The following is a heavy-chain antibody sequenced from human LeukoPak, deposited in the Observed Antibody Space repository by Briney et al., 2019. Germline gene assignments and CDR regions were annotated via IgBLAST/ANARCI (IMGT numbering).Heavy chain of an antibody. D-gene: IGHD5-24*01. CDR1: GYTLTELS. J-gene: IGHJ1*01. CDR3: ATASQYTRDGYKPLGFQH. CDR2: FDPEDGET. Sequence: ASVKVSCKASGYTLTELSMHWVRQAPGKGLEWMGGFDPEDGETIYAQKFQGRVTMTEDTSTDTAYMELNSLRSEDTAVYYCATASQYTRDGYKPLGFQHWGQGTLVTVSS. V-gene: IGHV1-24*01.